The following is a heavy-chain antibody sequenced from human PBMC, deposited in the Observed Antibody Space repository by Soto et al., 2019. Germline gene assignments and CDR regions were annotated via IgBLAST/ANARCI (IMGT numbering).Heavy chain of an antibody. CDR2: IYYSAST. J-gene: IGHJ4*02. Sequence: PSETLSLTCTVSGGSISSYYWSWIRQPPGKGLEWIGYIYYSASTNYSPSLKSRVTISVDTSKNQFSLNLSSVTAADTAVYYCARHLPYCGGDCNSLAYWGQGTLVTVS. D-gene: IGHD2-21*02. V-gene: IGHV4-59*08. CDR1: GGSISSYY. CDR3: ARHLPYCGGDCNSLAY.